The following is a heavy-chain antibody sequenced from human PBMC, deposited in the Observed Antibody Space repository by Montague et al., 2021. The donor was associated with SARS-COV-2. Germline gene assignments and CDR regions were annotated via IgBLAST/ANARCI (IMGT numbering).Heavy chain of an antibody. D-gene: IGHD4-23*01. J-gene: IGHJ2*01. CDR2: ISSSGGHT. Sequence: SLRLSCIASGFPFSSYATSWVRQAPGKGLEWVPGISSSGGHTYYADSVKGRSTISRDNSKNTLYLQMNSLGAEDTAVYYCAKDRGGNSDWYFDLWGRGTLVIGSS. V-gene: IGHV3-23*01. CDR1: GFPFSSYA. CDR3: AKDRGGNSDWYFDL.